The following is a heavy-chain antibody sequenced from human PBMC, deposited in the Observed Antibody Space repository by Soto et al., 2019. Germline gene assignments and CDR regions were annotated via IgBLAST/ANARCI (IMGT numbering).Heavy chain of an antibody. J-gene: IGHJ3*02. V-gene: IGHV4-30-4*01. CDR2: IYYSGST. D-gene: IGHD3-22*01. CDR1: GGSISSGDYY. Sequence: QVQLQESGPGLVKPSQTLSLTCTVSGGSISSGDYYWGWIRQPPGKGLEWIGYIYYSGSTYYNPSLKIRVTIAVDTSKSQFSLKLSSVTAADTAVYYCARDSSGYIDAFDIWGQGTMVTVSS. CDR3: ARDSSGYIDAFDI.